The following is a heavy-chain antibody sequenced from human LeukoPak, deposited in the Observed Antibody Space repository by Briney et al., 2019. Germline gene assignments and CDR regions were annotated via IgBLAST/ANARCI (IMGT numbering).Heavy chain of an antibody. CDR3: ARGRRELKYAPDY. Sequence: PSATLSLTCTVSGGSISSGDYYWSWLRQHPGKGPEWIAYIYYTAGAYYNPSLESRVSISLDASENQFSLKPSSVTAADTAVYYCARGRRELKYAPDYWGQGTLVTVSS. CDR2: IYYTAGA. J-gene: IGHJ4*02. CDR1: GGSISSGDYY. V-gene: IGHV4-31*03. D-gene: IGHD2-2*01.